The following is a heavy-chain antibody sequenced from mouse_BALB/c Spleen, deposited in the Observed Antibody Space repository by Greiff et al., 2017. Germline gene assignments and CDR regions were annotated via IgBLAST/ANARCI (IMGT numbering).Heavy chain of an antibody. CDR3: ARESDGYDY. D-gene: IGHD2-3*01. Sequence: EVKLVESGGGLVKPGGSLKLSCAASGFTFSSYAMSWVRQSPEKRLEWVAEISSGGSYTYYPDTVTGRFTISRDNAKNTLYLEMSSLRSEDTAMYYCARESDGYDYWGQGTTLTVSS. CDR1: GFTFSSYA. J-gene: IGHJ2*01. V-gene: IGHV5-9-4*01. CDR2: ISSGGSYT.